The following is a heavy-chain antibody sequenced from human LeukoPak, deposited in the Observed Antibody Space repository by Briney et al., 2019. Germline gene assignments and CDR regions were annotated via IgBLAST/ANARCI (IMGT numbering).Heavy chain of an antibody. CDR1: GYPFTSYN. V-gene: IGHV1-8*01. D-gene: IGHD3-3*01. CDR2: MNTNSGNT. CDR3: ARGLPKAVFGMVIED. Sequence: VASVTVSCKASGYPFTSYNVNWVRQATGQGLEWMGWMNTNSGNTGYSQNFQGRVTMTRDTSISTAYMELSSLMSEDTAVYYCARGLPKAVFGMVIEDWGQGTLVTVSS. J-gene: IGHJ1*01.